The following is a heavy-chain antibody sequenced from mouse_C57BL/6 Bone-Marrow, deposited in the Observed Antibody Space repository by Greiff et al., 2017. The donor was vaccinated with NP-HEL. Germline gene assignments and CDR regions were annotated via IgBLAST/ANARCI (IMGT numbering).Heavy chain of an antibody. D-gene: IGHD2-3*01. V-gene: IGHV2-5*01. J-gene: IGHJ4*01. CDR3: AKKDGYPPLAMDY. CDR2: IWRGGST. Sequence: QVQLQQSGPGLVQPSQSLSITCTVSGFSLTSYGVHWVRQSPGKGLEWLGVIWRGGSTDYNTAFMSRLRIPKDNSKSQVFFKMNSLQADDTAIYYCAKKDGYPPLAMDYWGQGTSVTVSS. CDR1: GFSLTSYG.